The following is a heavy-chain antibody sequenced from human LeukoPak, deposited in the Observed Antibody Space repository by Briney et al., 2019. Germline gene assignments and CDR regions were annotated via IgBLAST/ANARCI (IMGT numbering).Heavy chain of an antibody. Sequence: PGGSLRLSCAASGFTFNTFWMSWVRQAPGKGLEWVANIKHDGSEKYYVGSVKGRFTISRDNAKNSLYLQMSSLRADDTAVYYCARVEASGYDYGAFDYWGQGTLVTVSS. CDR3: ARVEASGYDYGAFDY. J-gene: IGHJ4*02. CDR1: GFTFNTFW. D-gene: IGHD5-12*01. V-gene: IGHV3-7*01. CDR2: IKHDGSEK.